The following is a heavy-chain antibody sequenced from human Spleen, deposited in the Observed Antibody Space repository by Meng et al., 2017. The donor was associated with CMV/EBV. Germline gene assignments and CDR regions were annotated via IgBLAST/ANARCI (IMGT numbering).Heavy chain of an antibody. CDR2: VIILLDIK. D-gene: IGHD2-21*01. Sequence: SVKVSCKASGGTFTNLAISWVRQAPGQGLEWMGTVIILLDIKKYLQKLEGRVTISADKSTSTVHMELSSLTSDDTAVYYCARECWGGDYSSDYWGQGTLVTVSS. CDR3: ARECWGGDYSSDY. J-gene: IGHJ4*02. V-gene: IGHV1-69*04. CDR1: GGTFTNLA.